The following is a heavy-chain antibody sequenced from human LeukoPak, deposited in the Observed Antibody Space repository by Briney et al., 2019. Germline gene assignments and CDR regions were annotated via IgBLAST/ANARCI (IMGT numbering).Heavy chain of an antibody. CDR1: RYSFTSYW. J-gene: IGHJ4*02. Sequence: GESLRISCKGSRYSFTSYWIGWVRQMPGKGLEWMGIIYPGDSDTRYSPSFQGQVTISADKSISTAYLQWSSLKASDTAMYYCATLGYCSGGSCSYFDYWGQGTLVTVSS. V-gene: IGHV5-51*01. CDR2: IYPGDSDT. D-gene: IGHD2-15*01. CDR3: ATLGYCSGGSCSYFDY.